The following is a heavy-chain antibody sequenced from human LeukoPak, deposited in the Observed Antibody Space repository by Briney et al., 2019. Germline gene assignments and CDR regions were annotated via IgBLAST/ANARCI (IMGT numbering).Heavy chain of an antibody. CDR3: ARRTYYFVSGAYYYGMDV. CDR1: GFTFSDYY. CDR2: ISSSGSNI. D-gene: IGHD3-10*01. J-gene: IGHJ6*02. V-gene: IGHV3-11*01. Sequence: GGSLRLSCAASGFTFSDYYMSWIRQAPGRGLEWVSYISSSGSNIYYADSVKGRFTISRDNAKNSLYLQMNSLRAEDTAVYYCARRTYYFVSGAYYYGMDVWGQGTTVTVSS.